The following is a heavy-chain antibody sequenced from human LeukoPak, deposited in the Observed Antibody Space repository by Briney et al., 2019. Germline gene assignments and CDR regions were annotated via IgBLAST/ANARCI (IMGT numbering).Heavy chain of an antibody. CDR1: GYILSDYW. CDR2: IDPASGIT. D-gene: IGHD3-16*01. V-gene: IGHV1-2*02. Sequence: AASVKVSCKASGYILSDYWIHWVRQAPGRGLECLGWIDPASGITNQPQKFQGRITVTRDTSASTVYMDLTGLTTDDTALYYCARVGAPGGLRPYHYYYWGQGTLVTVSS. CDR3: ARVGAPGGLRPYHYYY. J-gene: IGHJ4*02.